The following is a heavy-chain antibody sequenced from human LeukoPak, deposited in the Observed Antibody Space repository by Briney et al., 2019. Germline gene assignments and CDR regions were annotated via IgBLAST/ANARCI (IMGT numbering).Heavy chain of an antibody. CDR2: LNSDGSIT. CDR1: GFTFSLYW. J-gene: IGHJ4*02. V-gene: IGHV3-74*01. D-gene: IGHD2-21*02. Sequence: GGSLRLSCAASGFTFSLYWMHWVRQTPGKGLVWVSRLNSDGSITTYADSVKGRFTISRDNARNTLYLQMNSLRAEDTALYYCVREYCGGDCYTDFWGQGTLVTVSS. CDR3: VREYCGGDCYTDF.